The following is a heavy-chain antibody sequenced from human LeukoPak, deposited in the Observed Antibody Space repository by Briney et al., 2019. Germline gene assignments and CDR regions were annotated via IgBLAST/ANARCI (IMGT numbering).Heavy chain of an antibody. CDR3: ARDSSYGSNFDHFDY. CDR2: ISSSSYI. D-gene: IGHD4/OR15-4a*01. Sequence: GSLRLSCAASGFTFSSYSMNWVRQAPGKGLEWVSSISSSSYIYYADSVKGRFTISRDNAKNSLYLQMNSLRAEDMAVYYCARDSSYGSNFDHFDYWGQGTLVTVSS. V-gene: IGHV3-21*01. CDR1: GFTFSSYS. J-gene: IGHJ4*02.